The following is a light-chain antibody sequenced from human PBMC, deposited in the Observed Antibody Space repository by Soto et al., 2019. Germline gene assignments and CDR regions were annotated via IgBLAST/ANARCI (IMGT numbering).Light chain of an antibody. CDR1: SSDVGDYDY. CDR2: EVS. J-gene: IGLJ3*02. V-gene: IGLV2-8*01. CDR3: SSYAGSNNWV. Sequence: QSALTQPSSASGSPGQSVTLSCTGTSSDVGDYDYVSWYQQHPGKAPKLMIYEVSKRPSGVPDRFSGSKSGNTASLTVSGLQAEDEADYYCSSYAGSNNWVFGGGTKVTVL.